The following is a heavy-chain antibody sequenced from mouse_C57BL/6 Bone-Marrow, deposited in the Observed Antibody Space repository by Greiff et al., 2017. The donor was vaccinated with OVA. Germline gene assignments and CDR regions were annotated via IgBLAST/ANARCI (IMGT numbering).Heavy chain of an antibody. J-gene: IGHJ2*01. D-gene: IGHD1-1*02. CDR3: ARTVATREYYFDY. CDR2: IYPGDGDT. Sequence: VQLQQSGAELVKPGASVKISCKASGYAFSSYWMNWVKQRPGKGLEWIGQIYPGDGDTNYNGKFKGKATLTADKSSSTAYMQLSSLTSEDSAVYFCARTVATREYYFDYWGQGTTLTVSS. V-gene: IGHV1-80*01. CDR1: GYAFSSYW.